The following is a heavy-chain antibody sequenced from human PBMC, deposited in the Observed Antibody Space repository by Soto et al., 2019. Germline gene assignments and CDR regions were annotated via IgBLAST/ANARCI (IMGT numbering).Heavy chain of an antibody. D-gene: IGHD4-17*01. CDR1: RFAFSSYA. CDR2: ISYDGGYE. CDR3: AKGTTVTPWRYIDL. Sequence: QEQLVESGGGVVQPGKSLRLSCAASRFAFSSYAMHWVRQAPGKGLEWLAVISYDGGYENYADSVKGRFTVSRDNSKNTLWLQINSLRPEDTALYYCAKGTTVTPWRYIDLWGQGTLVTVSS. J-gene: IGHJ2*01. V-gene: IGHV3-30*18.